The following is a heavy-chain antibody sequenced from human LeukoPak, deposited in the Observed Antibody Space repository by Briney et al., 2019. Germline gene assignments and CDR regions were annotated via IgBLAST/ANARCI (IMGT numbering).Heavy chain of an antibody. CDR1: GFTFSSCW. D-gene: IGHD3-10*01. J-gene: IGHJ4*02. CDR3: ARDRHYYGSGSYYNLGY. CDR2: IKQDGSEK. Sequence: PGGSLRLSCAASGFTFSSCWMSWVRQAPGKGLEWVANIKQDGSEKYYVDSVKGRFTISRDNAKNSLYLQMNSLRAEDTAVYYCARDRHYYGSGSYYNLGYWGQGTLVTVSS. V-gene: IGHV3-7*04.